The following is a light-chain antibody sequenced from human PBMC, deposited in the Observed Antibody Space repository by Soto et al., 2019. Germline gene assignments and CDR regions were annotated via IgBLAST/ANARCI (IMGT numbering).Light chain of an antibody. J-gene: IGLJ7*01. CDR3: GTWDGSLSATV. V-gene: IGLV1-51*02. CDR2: ENN. Sequence: QSVLTQPPSVSAAPGQKVTISCSGSSSNIGNNFVSWYQQLPGTAPRVLIYENNKRPSGIPDRFSGSKSGTSATLGNTGLQTGDEADYYCGTWDGSLSATVFGGGTQLTVL. CDR1: SSNIGNNF.